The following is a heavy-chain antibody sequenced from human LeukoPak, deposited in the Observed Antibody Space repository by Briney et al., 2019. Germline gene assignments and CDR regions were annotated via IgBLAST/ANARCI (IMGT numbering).Heavy chain of an antibody. CDR2: ISYDGTNK. Sequence: GGSLRLSCAASGFTVSSNYMSWVRQAPGKGLEWVAIISYDGTNKYYADSVKGRFTISRDNSKNTLYLQMNSLRAEDTAVYYCAKEITRPNRAVAGLNYWGQGTLVTVSS. V-gene: IGHV3-30*18. CDR3: AKEITRPNRAVAGLNY. CDR1: GFTVSSNY. J-gene: IGHJ4*02. D-gene: IGHD6-19*01.